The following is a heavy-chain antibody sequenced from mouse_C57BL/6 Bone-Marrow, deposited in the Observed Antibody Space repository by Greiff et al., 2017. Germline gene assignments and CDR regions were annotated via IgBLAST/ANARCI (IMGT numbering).Heavy chain of an antibody. CDR1: GYTFTSYG. Sequence: QVQLQQSGAELARPGASVKLSCKASGYTFTSYGISWVKQRTGQGLEWIGEIYPRSGNTYYNEKFKGKATLTADKSSSTAYMELRSLTSEDSAVYFCARPLIYYGPFYAMDYWGQGTSVTVSS. CDR3: ARPLIYYGPFYAMDY. D-gene: IGHD2-1*01. J-gene: IGHJ4*01. CDR2: IYPRSGNT. V-gene: IGHV1-81*01.